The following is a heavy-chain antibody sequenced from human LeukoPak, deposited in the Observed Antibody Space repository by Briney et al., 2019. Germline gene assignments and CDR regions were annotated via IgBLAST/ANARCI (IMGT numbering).Heavy chain of an antibody. CDR1: GFTFSSYG. CDR3: AKARATYLYDTSGYSALDY. J-gene: IGHJ4*02. V-gene: IGHV3-30*18. D-gene: IGHD3-22*01. CDR2: ISYDGSIK. Sequence: GRSLRLSCAASGFTFSSYGIHWVRQAPGKGLEWVAVISYDGSIKYYSDSVKGRFTISRDNSKNTLYLQMNSLRAEDTAVYYCAKARATYLYDTSGYSALDYWGQGTLVTVSS.